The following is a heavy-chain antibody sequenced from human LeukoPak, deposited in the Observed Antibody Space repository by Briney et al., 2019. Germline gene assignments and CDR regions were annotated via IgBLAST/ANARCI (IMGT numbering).Heavy chain of an antibody. CDR2: INHSGST. V-gene: IGHV4-34*01. CDR3: ARGLRGGVIVQRFDY. CDR1: GRSFSGYY. D-gene: IGHD3-16*02. J-gene: IGHJ4*02. Sequence: KSSETLSLTCAVYGRSFSGYYWSWIRHPPGKGLEWIGEINHSGSTNSNPSLKSRVTISVDTSKTQFSLKLSSVTAADTAVYYCARGLRGGVIVQRFDYWGQGTLVTVSS.